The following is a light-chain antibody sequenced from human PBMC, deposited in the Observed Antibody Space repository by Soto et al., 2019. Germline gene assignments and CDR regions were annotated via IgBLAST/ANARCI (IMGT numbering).Light chain of an antibody. V-gene: IGLV1-51*01. Sequence: QSVLTQPPSVSAAPGQMVTISCSGSSSNIGNNYVSWYQQLPGTAPKLLIYDNNKRPSGIPDRFSGSKSGTSATLGITGLQTGDEADYYCGTWDSSLSAVFGGGTKVTVL. CDR1: SSNIGNNY. CDR3: GTWDSSLSAV. J-gene: IGLJ2*01. CDR2: DNN.